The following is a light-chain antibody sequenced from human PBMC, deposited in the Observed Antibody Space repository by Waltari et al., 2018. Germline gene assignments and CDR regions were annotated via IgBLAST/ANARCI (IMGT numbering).Light chain of an antibody. CDR2: DTS. J-gene: IGKJ4*01. Sequence: EIVLTQSPATLSLSPGERATLSCRASQSVRVYLAWYQQKPGQAPRLPIHDTSNKASGTPDRFSGSGSGTDFSLSISSLEPEDFAVYYCQQRHNWPLTFGGGTKVEIK. CDR1: QSVRVY. V-gene: IGKV3-11*01. CDR3: QQRHNWPLT.